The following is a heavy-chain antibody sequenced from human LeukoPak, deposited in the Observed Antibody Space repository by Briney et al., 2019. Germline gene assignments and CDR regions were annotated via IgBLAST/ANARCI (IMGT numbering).Heavy chain of an antibody. CDR1: GYTFTSCG. V-gene: IGHV1-18*01. CDR3: ARAPPPYYDFWSTWGYFDL. Sequence: ASVKVSCKASGYTFTSCGISWVRQAPGQWLELMGWISAYNGNTNYAQTLQGRVTMTTDTSTSTAYMELRSLRSDDTAVYYCARAPPPYYDFWSTWGYFDLWGRGTLVTVSS. J-gene: IGHJ2*01. D-gene: IGHD3-3*01. CDR2: ISAYNGNT.